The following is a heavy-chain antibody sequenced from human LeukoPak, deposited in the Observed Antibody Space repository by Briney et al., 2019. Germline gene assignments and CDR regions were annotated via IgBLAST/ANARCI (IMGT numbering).Heavy chain of an antibody. V-gene: IGHV1-18*01. CDR3: ARGIVGATALMDV. CDR2: ISAYNGNT. Sequence: ASVKVSCKASGYTFSNYGISWVRQAPGQGLEWMGWISAYNGNTKNAQRFQGRVTMTTDTSTSTAYMELRSLISEDTAVYFCARGIVGATALMDVWGQGNTVTVSS. CDR1: GYTFSNYG. J-gene: IGHJ6*02. D-gene: IGHD1-26*01.